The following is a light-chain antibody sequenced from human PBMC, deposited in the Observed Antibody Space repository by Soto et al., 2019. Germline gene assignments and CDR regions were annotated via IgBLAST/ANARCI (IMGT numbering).Light chain of an antibody. CDR3: QESYTSK. Sequence: DIQMTQSPSSLSASVGDRVTITCRTSQTMNTYLNWYQQKPGKAPQLLIYSASRLRSGVPSRFSGNGSGTDFSLSISGLQPEDFATYYCQESYTSKFGQGTKVEV. CDR2: SAS. CDR1: QTMNTY. V-gene: IGKV1-39*01. J-gene: IGKJ1*01.